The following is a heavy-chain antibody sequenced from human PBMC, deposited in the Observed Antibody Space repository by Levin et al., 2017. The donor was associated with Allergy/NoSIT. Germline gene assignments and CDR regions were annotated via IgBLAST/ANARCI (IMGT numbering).Heavy chain of an antibody. D-gene: IGHD6-19*01. Sequence: AASVKVSCKSSGNTFTAYYIHWVRQAPGQGLEWMGWINPNSGGTDYAQKFQGRVTMTRDTSISTAYMELSRLRSDDTAVYYCASGGIAVAGTSSGYWGQGTLVTVSS. J-gene: IGHJ4*02. CDR3: ASGGIAVAGTSSGY. V-gene: IGHV1-2*02. CDR1: GNTFTAYY. CDR2: INPNSGGT.